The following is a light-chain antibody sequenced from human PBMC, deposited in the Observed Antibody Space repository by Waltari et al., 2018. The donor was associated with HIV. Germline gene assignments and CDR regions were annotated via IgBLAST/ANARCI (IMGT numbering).Light chain of an antibody. CDR2: INSDGSH. Sequence: QLVVTQSPSASASLGASVKLTCTLSSGHSNYAIAWHQQQPEQGPRYLMKINSDGSHDKGDGIPDRFSGSSSGAERYLSISSRQAEDEADYYCQTWGTGIWVFGGGTKLTVL. CDR1: SGHSNYA. CDR3: QTWGTGIWV. V-gene: IGLV4-69*01. J-gene: IGLJ3*02.